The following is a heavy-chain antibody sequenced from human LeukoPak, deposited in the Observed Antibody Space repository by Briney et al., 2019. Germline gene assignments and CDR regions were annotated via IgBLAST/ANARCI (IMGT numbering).Heavy chain of an antibody. CDR3: ARGGYYGSGNDFRFDP. CDR2: IYYSGST. CDR1: GGSISSYY. D-gene: IGHD3-10*01. J-gene: IGHJ5*02. Sequence: PSETLSLTCTVSGGSISSYYWSWIRQPPGKGLEWIGYIYYSGSTNYKPSLKSRVTISVDTSKNQFSLKLSSVTAADTAVYYCARGGYYGSGNDFRFDPWGQGALVTVSS. V-gene: IGHV4-59*01.